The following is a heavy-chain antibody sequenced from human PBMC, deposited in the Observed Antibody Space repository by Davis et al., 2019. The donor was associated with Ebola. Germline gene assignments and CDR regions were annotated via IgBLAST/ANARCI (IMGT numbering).Heavy chain of an antibody. V-gene: IGHV1-18*01. D-gene: IGHD1-26*01. CDR2: ISAYNGNT. Sequence: ASVKVSCKASGYTFTSYGISWVRQAPGHGLEWMGWISAYNGNTNYAQKFQGRVTMTRDTSISTASMELSRLRSDDTAVYYCARKGVGATYWYCDLWGRGTLVTVSS. CDR1: GYTFTSYG. J-gene: IGHJ2*01. CDR3: ARKGVGATYWYCDL.